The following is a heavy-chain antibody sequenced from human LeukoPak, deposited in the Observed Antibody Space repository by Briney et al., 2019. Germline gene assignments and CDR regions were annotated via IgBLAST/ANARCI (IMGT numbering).Heavy chain of an antibody. CDR3: ARGPITIFGVVIGPYFDY. Sequence: SETLSLTCTVSGGSISSGGYYWSWIRQHPGKGLEWIGYIYYSGSTYYNPSLKSGVTISVDTSKNQFSLKLSSVTAADTAVYYCARGPITIFGVVIGPYFDYWGQGTLATVSS. J-gene: IGHJ4*02. CDR2: IYYSGST. CDR1: GGSISSGGYY. V-gene: IGHV4-31*03. D-gene: IGHD3-3*01.